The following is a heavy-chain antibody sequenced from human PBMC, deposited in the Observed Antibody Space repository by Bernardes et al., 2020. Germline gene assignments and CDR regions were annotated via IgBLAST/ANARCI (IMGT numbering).Heavy chain of an antibody. V-gene: IGHV1-18*01. CDR3: ARGWFYGMDV. Sequence: ELGGGGWISAKNGNTNYAQKLQGRVTMTTDTSTSPAYMELRSLRSDDTAVYYCARGWFYGMDVWGQGT. D-gene: IGHD3-10*01. J-gene: IGHJ6*02. CDR2: ISAKNGNT.